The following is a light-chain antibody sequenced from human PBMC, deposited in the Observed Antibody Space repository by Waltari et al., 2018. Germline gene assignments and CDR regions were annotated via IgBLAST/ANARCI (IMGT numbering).Light chain of an antibody. V-gene: IGLV3-10*01. J-gene: IGLJ1*01. CDR2: ADT. CDR3: YSSDSTGLRV. Sequence: SYELTPPPSVSVSPGQTARITCSGHDLPRKYAHWFQQKSGQAPRLVIFADTQRPSGVPESFSGSSSGTVATLTITGAQVDDEADYYCYSSDSTGLRVFGGGTTVVVL. CDR1: DLPRKY.